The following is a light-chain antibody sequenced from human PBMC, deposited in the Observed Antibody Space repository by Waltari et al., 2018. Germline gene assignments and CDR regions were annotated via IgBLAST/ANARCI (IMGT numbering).Light chain of an antibody. J-gene: IGKJ2*01. CDR3: QQTFTMPYT. CDR1: QGINKY. CDR2: SES. Sequence: DIQLTQSPSSLSASVGDSVAITCRASQGINKYLNWYQQKAGKAPKLLIYSESILQSGVPSRFSGGGSGTGFTLTISSLQPEDFATYYCQQTFTMPYTFGQGTKLEI. V-gene: IGKV1-39*01.